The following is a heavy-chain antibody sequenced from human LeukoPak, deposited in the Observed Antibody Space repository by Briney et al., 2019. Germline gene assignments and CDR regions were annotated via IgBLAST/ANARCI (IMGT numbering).Heavy chain of an antibody. CDR2: IYTSGRT. V-gene: IGHV4-61*02. CDR1: GGSISSDNYY. D-gene: IGHD1-26*01. CDR3: ARGGMVDITDCFDP. Sequence: SETLSLTCTVSGGSISSDNYYWTWIRQPAGKGLEWIGRIYTSGRTDYNPSLKSRVTISVDPFKNQFSLKLSSVTAADTAVYYCARGGMVDITDCFDPWGQGTLVTVSS. J-gene: IGHJ5*02.